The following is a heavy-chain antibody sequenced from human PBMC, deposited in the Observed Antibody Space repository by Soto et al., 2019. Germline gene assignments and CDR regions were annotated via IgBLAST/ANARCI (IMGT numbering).Heavy chain of an antibody. Sequence: LSLGRTVASGSISSDYCSWIRQPHGKGLGWIGRIYTSGGNNYNRCLKSRVTMSVDTPKNQFTLKLSCVTAAGTAMYYCVRAGGYYDFWSGRYYYYGMDVWGQGTTVT. J-gene: IGHJ6*01. CDR2: IYTSGGN. D-gene: IGHD3-3*01. V-gene: IGHV4-4*07. CDR1: SGSISSDY. CDR3: VRAGGYYDFWSGRYYYYGMDV.